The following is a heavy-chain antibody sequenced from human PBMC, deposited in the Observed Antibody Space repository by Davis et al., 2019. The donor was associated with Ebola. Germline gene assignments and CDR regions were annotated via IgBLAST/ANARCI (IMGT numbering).Heavy chain of an antibody. CDR1: GGSFSGYY. Sequence: MPSETLSLTCAVYGGSFSGYYWSWIRQPPGKGLEWIGEIYHSGSTNYNPSLKSRVTISVDKSKNQFSLKLSSVTAADTAVYYCARDITMKDWGQGTLVTVSS. D-gene: IGHD3-22*01. CDR2: IYHSGST. J-gene: IGHJ4*02. CDR3: ARDITMKD. V-gene: IGHV4-34*01.